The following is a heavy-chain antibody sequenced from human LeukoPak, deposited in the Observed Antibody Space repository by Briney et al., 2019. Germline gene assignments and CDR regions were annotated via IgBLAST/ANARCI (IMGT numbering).Heavy chain of an antibody. CDR2: MNPNSGNT. CDR3: ARDLVGVVTAV. CDR1: GYTFTSYD. J-gene: IGHJ4*02. V-gene: IGHV1-8*02. Sequence: ASVKVSCKASGYTFTSYDINWVRQATGQGLEWMGWMNPNSGNTGYAQKFQGRVTMTTDTSTSTAYMELRSLRSDDTAVYYCARDLVGVVTAVWGQGTLVTVSS. D-gene: IGHD4-23*01.